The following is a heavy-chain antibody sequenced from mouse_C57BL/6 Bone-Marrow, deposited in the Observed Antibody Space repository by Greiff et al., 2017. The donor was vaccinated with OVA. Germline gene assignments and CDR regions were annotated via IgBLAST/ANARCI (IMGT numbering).Heavy chain of an antibody. D-gene: IGHD4-1*01. J-gene: IGHJ3*01. V-gene: IGHV14-4*01. CDR2: IYPENGNT. CDR1: GFNIKDYW. CDR3: TTENCSAY. Sequence: VQLQQSGAELVRPGASVKLSCTASGFNIKDYWMNWVKQRPEQGLEWIGWIYPENGNTEYDAKFKGKATMTADTSSSTAYLQLSSLVSDDTAAYYGTTENCSAYWGQGTLVTVSA.